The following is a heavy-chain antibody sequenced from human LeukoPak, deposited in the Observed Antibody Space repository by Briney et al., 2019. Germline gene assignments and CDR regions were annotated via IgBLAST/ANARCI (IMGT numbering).Heavy chain of an antibody. CDR1: GGSISSGDYY. D-gene: IGHD5-18*01. CDR3: ARDTAMLSTYYYYGMDV. J-gene: IGHJ6*02. CDR2: IYYSGST. V-gene: IGHV4-30-4*01. Sequence: PSETLSLTCTVSGGSISSGDYYWSWIRQPPGKGLEWIVYIYYSGSTYYNPSLKSRVTISVDTSKNQFSLKLSSVTAADTAVYYCARDTAMLSTYYYYGMDVWGQGTTVTVSS.